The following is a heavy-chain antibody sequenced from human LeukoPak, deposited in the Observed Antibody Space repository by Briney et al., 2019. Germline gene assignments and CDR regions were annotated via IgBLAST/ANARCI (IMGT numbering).Heavy chain of an antibody. D-gene: IGHD3-10*01. J-gene: IGHJ4*02. V-gene: IGHV3-53*01. CDR3: ARGLGYGSGPVDD. CDR1: GFTVSTNY. CDR2: IYSDGTT. Sequence: PGGSLRLSCAASGFTVSTNYMTWVRQAPGKGLEWVSVIYSDGTTYYADSVKGRFPISRDNSKNTVYLQMNSLRAEDTAVYYCARGLGYGSGPVDDWGQRTLVSLSS.